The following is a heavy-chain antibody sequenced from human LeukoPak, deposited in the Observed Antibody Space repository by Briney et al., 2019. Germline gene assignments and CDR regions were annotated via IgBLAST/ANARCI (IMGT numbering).Heavy chain of an antibody. CDR1: GFTFSAYW. D-gene: IGHD1-26*01. CDR2: IKQDGSDK. Sequence: GGSLRLSCAASGFTFSAYWMSWVRQAPGKGLEWVANIKQDGSDKYYVDSVKGRFTISRDNAKNSLYLQMNSLRAEDTAVYYCARDGWELLTSLYYFDYWGQGTLVTVSS. V-gene: IGHV3-7*01. J-gene: IGHJ4*02. CDR3: ARDGWELLTSLYYFDY.